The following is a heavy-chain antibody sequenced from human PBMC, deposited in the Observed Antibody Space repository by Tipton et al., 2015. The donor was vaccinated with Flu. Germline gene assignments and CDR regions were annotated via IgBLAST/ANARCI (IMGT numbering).Heavy chain of an antibody. V-gene: IGHV3-21*01. D-gene: IGHD6-19*01. Sequence: GSLRLSCAASGFTFSSYSMNWVRQAPGKGLEWVSSISSSSSYIYYADSVKGRFTISRDNAKNSLYLQMNSLRAEDTAVYYCARCPGYSSGWYRNSRFDAFDIWGQGTMVTVSS. J-gene: IGHJ3*02. CDR1: GFTFSSYS. CDR3: ARCPGYSSGWYRNSRFDAFDI. CDR2: ISSSSSYI.